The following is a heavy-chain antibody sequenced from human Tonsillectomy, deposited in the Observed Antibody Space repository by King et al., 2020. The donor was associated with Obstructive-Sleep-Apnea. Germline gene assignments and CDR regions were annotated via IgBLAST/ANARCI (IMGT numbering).Heavy chain of an antibody. CDR1: GFTFSIYT. D-gene: IGHD1-26*01. V-gene: IGHV3-48*04. Sequence: VQLVESGGGLVQPGGSLRLSCAASGFTFSIYTMNWVRQAPGKGLEWVAYITSTSSTIYYADSVKGRFTISRDNAKNSLYLQMNSLRAEDTALYYCARDRRGAHDAFDIWGQGTMVTVSS. J-gene: IGHJ3*02. CDR3: ARDRRGAHDAFDI. CDR2: ITSTSSTI.